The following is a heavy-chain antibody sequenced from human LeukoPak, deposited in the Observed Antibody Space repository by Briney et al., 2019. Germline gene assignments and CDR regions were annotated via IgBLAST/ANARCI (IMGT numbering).Heavy chain of an antibody. J-gene: IGHJ5*02. V-gene: IGHV1-69*13. Sequence: SVKISCKASGGTLSSYAISWVRQAPGQGLEWMGGIIPIFGTANYAQKFQGRVTITADESTSTAYMELSSLRSEDTAVYYCARGSDDFNWFDPWGQGTLVTVSS. D-gene: IGHD2-21*02. CDR1: GGTLSSYA. CDR2: IIPIFGTA. CDR3: ARGSDDFNWFDP.